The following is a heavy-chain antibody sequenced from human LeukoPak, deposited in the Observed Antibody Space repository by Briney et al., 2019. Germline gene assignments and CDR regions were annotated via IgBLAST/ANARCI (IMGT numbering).Heavy chain of an antibody. CDR3: ARALVDYGDYWYFDL. D-gene: IGHD4-17*01. V-gene: IGHV1-69*05. J-gene: IGHJ2*01. Sequence: SVKVSCKASGGTFSSYAISWVRQAPGQGLEWMGRIIPIFGTANYAQKFQGRVTITTDESTSTAYVELSSLRSEDTAVYYCARALVDYGDYWYFDLWGRGTLVTVSS. CDR1: GGTFSSYA. CDR2: IIPIFGTA.